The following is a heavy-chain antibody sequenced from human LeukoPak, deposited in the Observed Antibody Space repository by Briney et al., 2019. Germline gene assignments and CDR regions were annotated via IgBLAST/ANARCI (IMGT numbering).Heavy chain of an antibody. CDR3: ARDRRDKDFDY. J-gene: IGHJ4*02. CDR1: GFTFSSYS. CDR2: ISSSSTYI. Sequence: PGGSLRLSCAASGFTFSSYSMNWVRQAPGKGLEWVSSISSSSTYIYYADSVKGRFTISRDNAKNSLYLQMSSLRAEDTAVYYCARDRRDKDFDYWGQGTLVTVSS. V-gene: IGHV3-21*01. D-gene: IGHD2-15*01.